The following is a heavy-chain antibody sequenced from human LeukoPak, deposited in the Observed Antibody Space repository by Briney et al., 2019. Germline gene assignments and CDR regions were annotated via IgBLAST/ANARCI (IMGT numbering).Heavy chain of an antibody. V-gene: IGHV3-33*01. CDR2: IWYDGSNK. D-gene: IGHD6-13*01. CDR1: GFTFSSYG. J-gene: IGHJ4*02. Sequence: GGSLRLSCAASGFTFSSYGMHWVRQAPGKGLEWVAVIWYDGSNKYYADFVKGRFTISRDNSKNTLYLQMNSLRAEDTAVYYCARRAAAGKYYFDYWGQGTLVTVSS. CDR3: ARRAAAGKYYFDY.